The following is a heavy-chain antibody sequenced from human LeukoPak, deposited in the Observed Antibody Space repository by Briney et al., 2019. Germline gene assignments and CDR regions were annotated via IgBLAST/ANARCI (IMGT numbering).Heavy chain of an antibody. D-gene: IGHD5-12*01. Sequence: SETLSLTCAVYGGSFSGYYWSWIREPPGKGLEWIGEINHSGSTNYNPSLKSRVTISVDTSKNQFSLKLSSVTAADTAVYYCARRVVWNGLSGQRFRSANWFDPWGQGTLVTVSS. J-gene: IGHJ5*02. V-gene: IGHV4-34*01. CDR1: GGSFSGYY. CDR2: INHSGST. CDR3: ARRVVWNGLSGQRFRSANWFDP.